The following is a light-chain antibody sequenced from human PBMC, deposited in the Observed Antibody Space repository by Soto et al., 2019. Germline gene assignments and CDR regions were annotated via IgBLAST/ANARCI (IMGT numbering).Light chain of an antibody. V-gene: IGKV1-12*01. Sequence: DIQMTQFPSSVSASVGDRVTITCRASHDVTTYLAWYQQKPGKAPSLLISAAFTLQSGVPSRFRGSRSGTDSTLTISSLQTEDFATYFCQQAASLPYPFGRGTKVEIK. CDR2: AAF. J-gene: IGKJ2*01. CDR1: HDVTTY. CDR3: QQAASLPYP.